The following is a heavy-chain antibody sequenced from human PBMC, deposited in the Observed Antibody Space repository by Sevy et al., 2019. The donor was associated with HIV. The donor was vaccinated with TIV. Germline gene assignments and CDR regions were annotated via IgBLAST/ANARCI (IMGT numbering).Heavy chain of an antibody. D-gene: IGHD3-10*01. J-gene: IGHJ6*02. CDR3: TTDIDLVWFREGALWWVMDV. CDR2: IKSETNGMTT. V-gene: IGHV3-15*01. CDR1: GFPFTNAW. Sequence: GGSLRLSCAASGFPFTNAWLSWVRQAPGKGLEWVGRIKSETNGMTTDYAAPVKGRFTISRDDSQKRLFLQMNSLKTEDTAVYYCTTDIDLVWFREGALWWVMDVWGPGTTVTVSS.